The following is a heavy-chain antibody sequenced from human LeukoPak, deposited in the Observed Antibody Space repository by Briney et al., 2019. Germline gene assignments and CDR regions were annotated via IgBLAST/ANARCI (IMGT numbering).Heavy chain of an antibody. CDR2: IKQDGSEK. Sequence: GGSLRLSCAASGFTFSIYWMTWVRQAPGKGLEWPANIKQDGSEKNYVDSVKGRFTISRDNAKNSLYLQMDSLRAEDTAVYYCARDAGNSGYDLLDYWGQGTLATVS. CDR1: GFTFSIYW. D-gene: IGHD5-12*01. CDR3: ARDAGNSGYDLLDY. J-gene: IGHJ4*02. V-gene: IGHV3-7*01.